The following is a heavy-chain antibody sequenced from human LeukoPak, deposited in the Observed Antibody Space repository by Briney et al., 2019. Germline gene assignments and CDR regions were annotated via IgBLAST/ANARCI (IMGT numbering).Heavy chain of an antibody. CDR2: ISGNGDST. J-gene: IGHJ6*02. Sequence: GGSLRVSCAASGFTFSSYAMSWGSHAPGKGLEWVSIISGNGDSTYYADSVKGHFTISRDNSKNTLYLQMNSLRAEDTAVYYCAKAASSSWPSYYYGMDVWGQGTTVTVSS. CDR1: GFTFSSYA. D-gene: IGHD6-13*01. V-gene: IGHV3-23*01. CDR3: AKAASSSWPSYYYGMDV.